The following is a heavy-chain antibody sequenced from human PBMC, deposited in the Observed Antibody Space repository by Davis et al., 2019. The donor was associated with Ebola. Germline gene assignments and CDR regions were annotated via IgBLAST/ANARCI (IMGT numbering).Heavy chain of an antibody. CDR3: ARGVYGAYFDS. CDR2: VSYSGYT. D-gene: IGHD4-17*01. CDR1: GDSVTSCAYY. Sequence: PSETLSLTCSVSGDSVTSCAYYWSWIRQPPGKGLEWIGDVSYSGYTDYNPSVKSRGTVSVDTSKNQFSLKVSSLTAADTAVYFCARGVYGAYFDSWGQGALVTVSS. V-gene: IGHV4-61*08. J-gene: IGHJ4*02.